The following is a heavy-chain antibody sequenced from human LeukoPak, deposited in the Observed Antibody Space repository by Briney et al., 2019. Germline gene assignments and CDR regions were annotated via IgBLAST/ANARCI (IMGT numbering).Heavy chain of an antibody. Sequence: AGGSLRLSCAASGFTFSSYAMHWVRQAPGKGLEWVAVISYDGSNKYYADSVKGRFTISRDNAKNSLYLQMNSLRAEDTAVYYCARDLQVGATSIWGQGTLVTVSS. J-gene: IGHJ4*02. V-gene: IGHV3-30*04. CDR3: ARDLQVGATSI. D-gene: IGHD1-26*01. CDR1: GFTFSSYA. CDR2: ISYDGSNK.